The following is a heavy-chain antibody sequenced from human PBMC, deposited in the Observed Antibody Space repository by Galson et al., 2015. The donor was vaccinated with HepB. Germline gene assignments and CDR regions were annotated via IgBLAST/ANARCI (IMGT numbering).Heavy chain of an antibody. J-gene: IGHJ4*02. CDR1: GFTFSDYY. CDR3: ATTVVRGYFDY. D-gene: IGHD4-23*01. Sequence: SLRLSCAASGFTFSDYYMSWIRQAPGKGLEWVSYISSSGSTIYYADSVKGRFTISRDNAKNSLYLQMNSLRAEDTAVYYCATTVVRGYFDYWGQGTLVTVSS. CDR2: ISSSGSTI. V-gene: IGHV3-11*01.